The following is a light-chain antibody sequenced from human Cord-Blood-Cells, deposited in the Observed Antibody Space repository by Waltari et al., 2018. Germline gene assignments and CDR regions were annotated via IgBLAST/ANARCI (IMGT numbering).Light chain of an antibody. Sequence: AIRMTQPPSSFSASTGDRVTITCRASQGISSYLAWYQQKPGKAPKLLIYAASTLQSGVPSRFSGSGSGTDFTLTISCLQSEDFATYYCQQYYSYPGTFGQGTKVGIK. CDR2: AAS. CDR3: QQYYSYPGT. CDR1: QGISSY. V-gene: IGKV1-8*01. J-gene: IGKJ1*01.